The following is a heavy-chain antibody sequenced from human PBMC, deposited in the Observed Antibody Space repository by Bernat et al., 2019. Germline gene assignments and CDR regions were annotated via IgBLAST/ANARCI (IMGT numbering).Heavy chain of an antibody. CDR1: GFTFSSSA. J-gene: IGHJ4*02. CDR3: AKGGSWCDF. Sequence: EVQLLESGGGLVQPGGSLRLSCAASGFTFSSSAMTWLRQAPGKGLEWVSAISGATGATYYADSVKGRFTISRDNSKNTLYLQMNSLRAEDTAVYFCAKGGSWCDFWGQGTLVSVSS. CDR2: ISGATGAT. D-gene: IGHD6-13*01. V-gene: IGHV3-23*01.